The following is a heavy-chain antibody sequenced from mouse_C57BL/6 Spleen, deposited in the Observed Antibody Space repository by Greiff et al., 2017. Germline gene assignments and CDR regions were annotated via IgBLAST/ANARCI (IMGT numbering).Heavy chain of an antibody. CDR2: IWSGGST. CDR1: GFSLTSYG. Sequence: QVQLQQSGPGLVQPSQSLSITCTVSGFSLTSYGVHWVRQSPGKGLEWLGGIWSGGSTDYNAAFISRLSISKDNSKSQVFFKMNSLQADDTAIYYCARRTTVVRGYFDVWGTGTTVTVSS. D-gene: IGHD1-1*01. J-gene: IGHJ1*03. CDR3: ARRTTVVRGYFDV. V-gene: IGHV2-2*01.